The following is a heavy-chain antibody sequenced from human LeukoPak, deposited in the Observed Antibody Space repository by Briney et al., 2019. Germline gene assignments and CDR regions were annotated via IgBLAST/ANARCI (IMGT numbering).Heavy chain of an antibody. CDR1: GGSISSGGYS. J-gene: IGHJ4*02. D-gene: IGHD3-10*01. V-gene: IGHV4-30-2*01. Sequence: PSQTLSLTCAVSGGSISSGGYSWSWIRQPPGKGLEWIGYIYHSGSTYYNPSFKSRVTISVDRSKNQFSLKLSSVTAADTAVYYCARGYGSGSYHDYWGQGTLVTVSS. CDR3: ARGYGSGSYHDY. CDR2: IYHSGST.